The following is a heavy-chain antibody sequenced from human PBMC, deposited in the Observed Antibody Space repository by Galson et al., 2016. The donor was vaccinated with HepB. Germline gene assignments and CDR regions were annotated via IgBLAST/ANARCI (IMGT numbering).Heavy chain of an antibody. V-gene: IGHV4-39*01. CDR2: VSYSGST. CDR1: GGSISSTSYY. CDR3: ARQAPSHYYYGMDV. J-gene: IGHJ6*02. Sequence: ETLSLTCTVSGGSISSTSYYWDWIRQPPGKGLEWIGSVSYSGSTYYNPSLKSRVTISVDTSKNQFSLRLSSVTAADTAVYYCARQAPSHYYYGMDVWGQGTTVTVSS.